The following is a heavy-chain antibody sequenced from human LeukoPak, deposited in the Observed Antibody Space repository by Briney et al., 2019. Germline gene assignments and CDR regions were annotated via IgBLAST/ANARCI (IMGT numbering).Heavy chain of an antibody. Sequence: ASVKVSCKASGYTFTMYYIHWVRQAPGQGLEWMGMINPSDGATTYAQRFQGRVTMTRDMSTTTVYMDLRSLRSEDTAVYFCAREQIGGRSGGLGVLFASYYTYYYMDVWGRGTTVTVSS. D-gene: IGHD3-16*01. J-gene: IGHJ6*03. CDR1: GYTFTMYY. V-gene: IGHV1-46*01. CDR2: INPSDGAT. CDR3: AREQIGGRSGGLGVLFASYYTYYYMDV.